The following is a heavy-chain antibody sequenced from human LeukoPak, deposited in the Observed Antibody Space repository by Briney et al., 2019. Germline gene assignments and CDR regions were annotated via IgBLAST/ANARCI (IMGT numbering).Heavy chain of an antibody. V-gene: IGHV1-2*02. CDR1: GGTFSSYA. CDR3: ARAWLTYCGGDCSTFDP. J-gene: IGHJ5*02. Sequence: AASVKVSCKASGGTFSSYAISWVRQAPGQGLEWMGWINPNSGGTNYAQKFQGRVTMTRDTSIGTAYMELSRLRSDDTAVYYCARAWLTYCGGDCSTFDPWGQGTLVTVSS. D-gene: IGHD2-21*02. CDR2: INPNSGGT.